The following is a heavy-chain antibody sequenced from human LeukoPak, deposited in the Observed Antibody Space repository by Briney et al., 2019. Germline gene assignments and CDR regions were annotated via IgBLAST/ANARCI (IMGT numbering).Heavy chain of an antibody. CDR2: VYYSGST. Sequence: SETLSLTCTVSGGSLSSGVYYWSWIPQPPGKGLECLGYVYYSGSTYYNPSLKSRVTISVDTSKNQFSLKLSSVTAADTAVYYGARGGYYDILALPYYYYGMDVWGQGTTVTVSS. J-gene: IGHJ6*02. V-gene: IGHV4-30-4*01. CDR3: ARGGYYDILALPYYYYGMDV. CDR1: GGSLSSGVYY. D-gene: IGHD3-9*01.